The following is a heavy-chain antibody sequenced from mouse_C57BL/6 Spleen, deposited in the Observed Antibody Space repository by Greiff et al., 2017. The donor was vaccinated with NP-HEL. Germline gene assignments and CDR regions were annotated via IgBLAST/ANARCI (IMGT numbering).Heavy chain of an antibody. J-gene: IGHJ3*01. Sequence: EVMLVESGGGLVQPGGSLKLSCAASGFTFSDYYMYWVRQTPEKRLEWVAYISNGGGSTYYPDTVKGRFTISRDNAKNTLYLQMSRLKSEDTAMYYCARQDYDYDEGFAYWGQGTLVTVSA. CDR1: GFTFSDYY. CDR2: ISNGGGST. CDR3: ARQDYDYDEGFAY. D-gene: IGHD2-4*01. V-gene: IGHV5-12*01.